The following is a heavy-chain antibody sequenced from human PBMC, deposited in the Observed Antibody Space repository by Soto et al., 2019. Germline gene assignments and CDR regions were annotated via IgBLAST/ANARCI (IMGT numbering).Heavy chain of an antibody. CDR1: GYTFTSYY. CDR2: INPSGGST. V-gene: IGHV1-46*01. CDR3: ARGGSGWYYYYYYGMDV. Sequence: ASVKVSCKASGYTFTSYYMHWVRQAPGQGLEWMGIINPSGGSTSYAQKFQGRVTMTRDTSTSTVYMELSSLRSEDTAVYYCARGGSGWYYYYYYGMDVWGQGTTVTVSS. J-gene: IGHJ6*02. D-gene: IGHD6-19*01.